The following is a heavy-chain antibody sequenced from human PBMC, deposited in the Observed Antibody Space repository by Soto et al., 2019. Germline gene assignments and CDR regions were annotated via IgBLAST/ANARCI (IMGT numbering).Heavy chain of an antibody. CDR1: GFTFSSYG. CDR3: ARDPSSGWYGPYE. J-gene: IGHJ4*02. V-gene: IGHV3-33*01. CDR2: IWYDGSNK. D-gene: IGHD6-19*01. Sequence: GGSLRLSCAASGFTFSSYGMHWVRQAPGKGLEWVAVIWYDGSNKYYADSVKGRFTISRDNSKNTLYLQMNSLRAEDTAVYYCARDPSSGWYGPYERGQGTLVTVSS.